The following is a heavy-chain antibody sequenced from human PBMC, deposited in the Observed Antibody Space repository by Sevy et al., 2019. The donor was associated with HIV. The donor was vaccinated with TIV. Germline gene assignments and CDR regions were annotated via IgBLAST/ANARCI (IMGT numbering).Heavy chain of an antibody. V-gene: IGHV4-39*01. J-gene: IGHJ4*02. Sequence: SETLSLTCTVSGGSISSSSYYWGWIRQPPGKGLESIGSIYYSGSTYYNPSLKSRVTISVDTSKNQFSLKLSSVTAADTAVYYCARLDFWSGYYRNPFDYWGQGTLVTVSS. CDR3: ARLDFWSGYYRNPFDY. CDR2: IYYSGST. D-gene: IGHD3-3*01. CDR1: GGSISSSSYY.